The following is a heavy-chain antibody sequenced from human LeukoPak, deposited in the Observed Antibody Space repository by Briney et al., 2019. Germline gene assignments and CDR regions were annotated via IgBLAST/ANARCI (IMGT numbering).Heavy chain of an antibody. CDR2: ISYDGSNK. CDR3: AREGDSSGYYGMDV. CDR1: GFTFRSYG. Sequence: PGGSLRLSCAASGFTFRSYGIHWVRQAPGKGLEWVAVISYDGSNKYYADSVKGRFTISRDNSKNTLYLQMNSLRAEDTAVYYCAREGDSSGYYGMDVWGQGTTVTVSS. V-gene: IGHV3-30*03. J-gene: IGHJ6*02. D-gene: IGHD3-22*01.